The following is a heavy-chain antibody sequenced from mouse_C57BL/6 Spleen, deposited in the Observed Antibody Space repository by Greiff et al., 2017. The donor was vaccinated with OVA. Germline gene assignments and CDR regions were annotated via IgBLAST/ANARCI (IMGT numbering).Heavy chain of an antibody. D-gene: IGHD2-4*01. CDR2: IWTGGGT. CDR3: ARNSYDYDPYFDY. CDR1: GFSLTSYA. J-gene: IGHJ2*01. Sequence: VQLQESGPGLVAPSQSLSITCTVSGFSLTSYAISWVRQPPGKGLEWLGVIWTGGGTNYNSALKPRLSISKDNSKSQVFLKMNSLQTDDTARYYCARNSYDYDPYFDYWGQGTTLTVSS. V-gene: IGHV2-9-1*01.